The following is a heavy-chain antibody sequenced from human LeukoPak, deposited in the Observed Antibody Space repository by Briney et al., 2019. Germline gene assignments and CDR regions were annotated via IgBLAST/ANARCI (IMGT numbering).Heavy chain of an antibody. CDR2: ISYDGSNK. Sequence: PGGTLRLSCAASGFTFTNYGMTWVRQAPGKGLEWVAVISYDGSNKYYADSVKGRFTISRDNSKNTLYLQMNSLRAEDTAVYYCAKDSYDFWSGYRSSGYFDYWGQGTLVTVSS. CDR1: GFTFTNYG. CDR3: AKDSYDFWSGYRSSGYFDY. J-gene: IGHJ4*02. D-gene: IGHD3-3*01. V-gene: IGHV3-30*18.